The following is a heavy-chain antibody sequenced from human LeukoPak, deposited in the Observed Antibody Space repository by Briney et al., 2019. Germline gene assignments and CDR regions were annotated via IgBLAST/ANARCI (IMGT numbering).Heavy chain of an antibody. J-gene: IGHJ4*02. V-gene: IGHV3-7*04. CDR2: IWHDGSAK. Sequence: TGGSLRLSCAASGFTFSSNGMSWVRQAPGKGLEWVANIWHDGSAKSYVDSVKGRLTISRDNAKNSLYLQMNSLRAEDTAIYYCTRVGYIDEGIDYWGQGTLVTVSS. D-gene: IGHD5-24*01. CDR3: TRVGYIDEGIDY. CDR1: GFTFSSNG.